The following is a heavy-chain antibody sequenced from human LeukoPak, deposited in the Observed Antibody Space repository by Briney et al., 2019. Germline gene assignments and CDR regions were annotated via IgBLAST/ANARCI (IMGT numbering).Heavy chain of an antibody. CDR3: ARCHGRKWYCDL. J-gene: IGHJ4*02. Sequence: SETLSLTCAVSGYSIASLDYWGWIRQPPGKGLEWIATIFHGGTIYYSASASLESRLTISMDPSKNQISLTMRSVSAADTAVYYCARCHGRKWYCDLWGQGTLVTVSS. V-gene: IGHV4-38-2*01. CDR2: IFHGGTI. D-gene: IGHD2-15*01. CDR1: GYSIASLDY.